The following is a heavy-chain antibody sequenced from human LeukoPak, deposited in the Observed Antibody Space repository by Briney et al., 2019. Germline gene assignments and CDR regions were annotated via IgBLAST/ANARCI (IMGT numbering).Heavy chain of an antibody. J-gene: IGHJ3*02. CDR2: IDPHSGGT. D-gene: IGHD3-22*01. V-gene: IGHV1-2*02. CDR3: AREYYDTSGRKHAFDI. CDR1: GYTFNYYY. Sequence: ASVTVSCQASGYTFNYYYMHWVRQAPGHGLEWMGWIDPHSGGTKYAQNFQCRVTMTRYSSITTAYMQLSSLRSDDTAVYYCAREYYDTSGRKHAFDIWGQGTMVTVSS.